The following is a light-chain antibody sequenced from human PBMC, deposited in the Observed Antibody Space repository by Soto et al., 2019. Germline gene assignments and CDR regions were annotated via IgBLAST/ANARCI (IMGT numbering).Light chain of an antibody. V-gene: IGKV1-5*03. J-gene: IGKJ5*01. CDR3: QQYSTYSIT. CDR1: QSVTTW. CDR2: KAS. Sequence: VHMTQSFSNLSASVGHTVTITCRASQSVTTWLAWYQQKQGKAPKLLIYKASNLESGLPSRFTGSGYGTEFNLTISSLQSDDFATYYCQQYSTYSITFGQGTRLEIK.